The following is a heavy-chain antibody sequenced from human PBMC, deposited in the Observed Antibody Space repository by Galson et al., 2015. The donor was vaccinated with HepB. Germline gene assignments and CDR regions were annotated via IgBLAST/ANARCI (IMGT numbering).Heavy chain of an antibody. V-gene: IGHV1-69*13. CDR3: ARLGPAFPDTGYSSYWYSGYYLDY. J-gene: IGHJ4*02. CDR2: IIPIFGTA. D-gene: IGHD6-13*01. CDR1: GGTFSTYA. Sequence: SVKVSCKASGGTFSTYALSWVRQAPGQGLEWMGGIIPIFGTASYAQKFQGRLTITVDGSTSTAYMELSSLRSEDTAVYYCARLGPAFPDTGYSSYWYSGYYLDYWGQGTLVTVSS.